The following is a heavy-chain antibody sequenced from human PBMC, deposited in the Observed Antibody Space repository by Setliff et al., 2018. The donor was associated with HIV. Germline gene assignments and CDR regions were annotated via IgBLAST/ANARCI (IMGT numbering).Heavy chain of an antibody. V-gene: IGHV1-18*01. CDR1: GYTFTSYG. D-gene: IGHD3-10*01. CDR2: ISAYNGNT. CDR3: ARDLTMVLGRGGGGDAFDI. Sequence: VASVKVSCKASGYTFTSYGISWVRQAPGQGLEWMGWISAYNGNTNYEHKLQGRVTMTTDTSTSTAYMELRSLRSDDTAVYYCARDLTMVLGRGGGGDAFDIWGQGTMVTVSS. J-gene: IGHJ3*02.